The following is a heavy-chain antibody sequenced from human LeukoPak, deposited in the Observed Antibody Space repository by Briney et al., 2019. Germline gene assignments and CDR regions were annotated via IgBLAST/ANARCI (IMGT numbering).Heavy chain of an antibody. J-gene: IGHJ6*02. Sequence: GASVKVSCKASGGTFSSYAISWVRQAPGQGLEWMGGIIPIFGTANYAQKFQGRVTITADESTSTAYMELSSLRSEDTAVYYCARGGEYQLLYWSNYYYYGMDVWGQGTTVTVSS. CDR1: GGTFSSYA. CDR2: IIPIFGTA. V-gene: IGHV1-69*13. CDR3: ARGGEYQLLYWSNYYYYGMDV. D-gene: IGHD2-2*02.